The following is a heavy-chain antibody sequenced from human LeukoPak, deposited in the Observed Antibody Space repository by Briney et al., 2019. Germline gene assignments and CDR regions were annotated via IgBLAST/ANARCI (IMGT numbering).Heavy chain of an antibody. D-gene: IGHD2-21*02. Sequence: GGSLRLSCAASGFTVSSNYMSWVRQAPGKGLGWVSVIYSGGSTYYADSVKGRFTISRDNSKNTLYLQMNSLRAEDTAVYYCARSPGAYCGGDCYPYYFDYWGQGTLVTVSS. CDR2: IYSGGST. CDR1: GFTVSSNY. J-gene: IGHJ4*02. V-gene: IGHV3-53*01. CDR3: ARSPGAYCGGDCYPYYFDY.